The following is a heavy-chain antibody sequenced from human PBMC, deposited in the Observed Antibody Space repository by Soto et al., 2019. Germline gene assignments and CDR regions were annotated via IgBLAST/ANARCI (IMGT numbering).Heavy chain of an antibody. Sequence: PSETLSLTCNVSGYSISSGYYLGWIRQPPGKGLEWIGSIYHSGRTYYNPPLKSRITISVDTSRNQFSLKLSSVTAADTAVYYCATHQYSAGWWGPVGFDYWGQGTLVTVSS. V-gene: IGHV4-38-2*02. CDR1: GYSISSGYY. CDR3: ATHQYSAGWWGPVGFDY. D-gene: IGHD6-19*01. CDR2: IYHSGRT. J-gene: IGHJ4*02.